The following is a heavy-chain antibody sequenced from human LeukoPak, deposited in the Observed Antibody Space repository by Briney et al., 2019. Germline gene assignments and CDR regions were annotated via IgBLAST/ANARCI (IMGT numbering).Heavy chain of an antibody. Sequence: GGSLRLSCAASGFTFSSYEMNWVRQAPGKGLEWVSYISSSGSTIYYADSVKGRFTISRDNAKNSLYLQVNSLRAEDTAVYYCAREFRSCPDYWGQGTLVTVSS. D-gene: IGHD1-26*01. J-gene: IGHJ4*02. CDR3: AREFRSCPDY. CDR2: ISSSGSTI. V-gene: IGHV3-48*03. CDR1: GFTFSSYE.